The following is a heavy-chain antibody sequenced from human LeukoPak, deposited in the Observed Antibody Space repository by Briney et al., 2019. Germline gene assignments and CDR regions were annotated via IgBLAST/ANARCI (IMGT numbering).Heavy chain of an antibody. CDR1: GYSFTSYW. J-gene: IGHJ6*03. D-gene: IGHD2-2*01. CDR3: ARHLGYCSSTSCHLYYYYYMDV. CDR2: IYPGDSDT. V-gene: IGHV5-51*01. Sequence: GESLKISCKGSGYSFTSYWIGWVRQMPGKGLEWMGIIYPGDSDTRYSPSFQGQVTISADKSISTAYLQWSSLKASDTAMYYCARHLGYCSSTSCHLYYYYYMDVWGKGTTVTVSS.